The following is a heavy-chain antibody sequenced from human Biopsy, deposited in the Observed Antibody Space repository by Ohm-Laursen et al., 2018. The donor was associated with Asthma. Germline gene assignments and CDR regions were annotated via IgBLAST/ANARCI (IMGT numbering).Heavy chain of an antibody. Sequence: GTLSLTCSLSSGSGGYMRSGNYYWGWIRQPPGKGLEWIGSIYYSGTTYYNPSLESRVTVSADTSKNQFSLKLTSVTAADTAVYYCARTTHGDDGFDPWGQGILVTVSS. CDR1: SGSGGYMRSGNYY. CDR3: ARTTHGDDGFDP. V-gene: IGHV4-39*01. J-gene: IGHJ5*02. D-gene: IGHD4-17*01. CDR2: IYYSGTT.